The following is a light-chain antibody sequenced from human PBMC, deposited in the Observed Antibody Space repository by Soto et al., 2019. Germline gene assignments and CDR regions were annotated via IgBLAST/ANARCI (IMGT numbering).Light chain of an antibody. CDR3: SSYTSSSTLDVV. CDR1: SSDVGGYNY. Sequence: SVLTQPASVSGSPGQSITISCTGTSSDVGGYNYVSWYQQHPGKAPKLMIYEVSNRPSGVSNRFSGSKSGNTASLTISGFQAEDEADYYCSSYTSSSTLDVVFGGGTKLTVL. V-gene: IGLV2-14*01. J-gene: IGLJ2*01. CDR2: EVS.